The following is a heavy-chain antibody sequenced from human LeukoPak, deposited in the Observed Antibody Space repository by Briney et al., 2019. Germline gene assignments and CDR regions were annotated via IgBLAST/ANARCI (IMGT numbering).Heavy chain of an antibody. V-gene: IGHV5-51*01. CDR2: IYPGDSHT. CDR3: ARVGSGATPFDY. J-gene: IGHJ4*02. Sequence: GESLKISCKGYGYSFTNFWIGWVCQMPGKGLEWMGIIYPGDSHTRHSPSFQGQVTITADKSINTAYLQWSSLKASDTAMYYCARVGSGATPFDYWGQGTLVTVSS. CDR1: GYSFTNFW. D-gene: IGHD1-26*01.